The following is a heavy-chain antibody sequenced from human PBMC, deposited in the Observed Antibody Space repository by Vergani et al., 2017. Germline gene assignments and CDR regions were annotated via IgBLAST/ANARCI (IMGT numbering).Heavy chain of an antibody. CDR1: GFSFSSHA. CDR3: AKGSFYDSSGRWYFDL. CDR2: ISGSGGST. J-gene: IGHJ2*01. Sequence: VQLAESGGGRVQPGRSLRLSCAASGFSFSSHAIHWVRQAPGKGLEWVSAISGSGGSTYYADSVKGRFTISRDNSKNTLYLQMNSLRAEDTAVYYCAKGSFYDSSGRWYFDLWGRGTLVTVSS. V-gene: IGHV3-23*04. D-gene: IGHD3-22*01.